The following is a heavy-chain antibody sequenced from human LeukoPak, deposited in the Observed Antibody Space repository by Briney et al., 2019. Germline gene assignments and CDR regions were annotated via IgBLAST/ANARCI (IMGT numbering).Heavy chain of an antibody. Sequence: GASVKVSCKASGYTFTSYGISWVRQAPGQGLEWMGWISAYNGNTNYAQKLQGRVSMTTDRSTSTAYMGLRSLRSDDTAVYYCARDESSYIVVVPAANWFDPWGQGTLVTVSS. D-gene: IGHD2-2*01. CDR1: GYTFTSYG. CDR2: ISAYNGNT. V-gene: IGHV1-18*01. J-gene: IGHJ5*02. CDR3: ARDESSYIVVVPAANWFDP.